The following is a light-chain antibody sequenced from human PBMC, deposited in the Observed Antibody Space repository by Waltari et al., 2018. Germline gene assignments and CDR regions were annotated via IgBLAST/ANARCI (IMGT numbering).Light chain of an antibody. CDR2: GVK. CDR3: RSYTPSYIWV. V-gene: IGLV2-14*03. CDR1: SSDVGDYNF. J-gene: IGLJ3*02. Sequence: QSALTQPASVSGSPGQSITISCTGTSSDVGDYNFLSLYQQYPGKAPKGIIFGVKRRHSGTPNRFSGSKSGHTASLTISGLQPEDEAYYDCRSYTPSYIWVFGGGTKVTVL.